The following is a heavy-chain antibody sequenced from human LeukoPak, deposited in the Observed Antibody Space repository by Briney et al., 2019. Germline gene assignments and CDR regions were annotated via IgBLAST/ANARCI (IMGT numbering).Heavy chain of an antibody. CDR3: AKRGVVIRVILVGFNKEAYYFDS. V-gene: IGHV3-23*01. CDR2: ISDSGGRT. Sequence: TGGSLRLSCAVSGITLSNYGMSWVRQAPGKGLEWVAGISDSGGRTNYADSVKGRFTISRDNPKNTLYLQMNSLRAEDTAVYFCAKRGVVIRVILVGFNKEAYYFDSWGQGALVPVSS. CDR1: GITLSNYG. J-gene: IGHJ4*02. D-gene: IGHD3-22*01.